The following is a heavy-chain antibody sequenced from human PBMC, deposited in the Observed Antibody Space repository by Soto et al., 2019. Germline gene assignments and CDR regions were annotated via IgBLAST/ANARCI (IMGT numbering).Heavy chain of an antibody. CDR3: AREAYGSGSYYSQDWFDP. V-gene: IGHV4-4*07. Sequence: ETLSLACPVSGGSVSSYYWRWIRQPAGKGLEWIGRIYTIGITNYNPSLKSRVTMSVDTSKNQFSLKLSSVTAADTAVYYCAREAYGSGSYYSQDWFDPWGQGTLVTVSS. J-gene: IGHJ5*02. CDR1: GGSVSSYY. D-gene: IGHD3-10*01. CDR2: IYTIGIT.